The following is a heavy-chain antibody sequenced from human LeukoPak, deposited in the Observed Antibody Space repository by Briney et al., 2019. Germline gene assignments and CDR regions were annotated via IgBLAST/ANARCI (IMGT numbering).Heavy chain of an antibody. J-gene: IGHJ5*02. V-gene: IGHV1-18*01. CDR1: GYTFTSYG. Sequence: ASVKVSCKASGYTFTSYGISWVRQAPGQGLEWMGWISAYNGNTNYAQKLQGRVTMTTDTSTSTAYMELRSLRSDDTAVYYCARATSYYYDSSGYYARWFDAWGPGTLVTVSS. CDR2: ISAYNGNT. CDR3: ARATSYYYDSSGYYARWFDA. D-gene: IGHD3-22*01.